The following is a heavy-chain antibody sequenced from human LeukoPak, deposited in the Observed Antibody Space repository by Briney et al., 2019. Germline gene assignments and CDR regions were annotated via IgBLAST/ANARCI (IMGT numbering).Heavy chain of an antibody. Sequence: PSETLSLTCTVSGGSISSYYWSWIRQPPGKGLEWIGYIYYSGSTNYNPSLKSRVTMSVDTSKNQFSLKLSSVTAADTAVYYCARGGPYYYYYYMDVWGKGTTVTVSS. CDR3: ARGGPYYYYYYMDV. CDR1: GGSISSYY. V-gene: IGHV4-59*12. CDR2: IYYSGST. J-gene: IGHJ6*03.